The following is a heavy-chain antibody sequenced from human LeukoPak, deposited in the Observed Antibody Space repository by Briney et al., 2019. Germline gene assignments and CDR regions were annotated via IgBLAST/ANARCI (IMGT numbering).Heavy chain of an antibody. J-gene: IGHJ3*02. CDR2: IYTSGST. V-gene: IGHV4-4*07. D-gene: IGHD3-22*01. CDR3: AKSSGYGLVEI. CDR1: GGSISSYY. Sequence: PSETLSLTCTVSGGSISSYYWSWIRQPAGNGLEWIGRIYTSGSTSYNPSLKSRVPISVDTSKNQFSLKRSSVTAADTAVYYCAKSSGYGLVEIWGQGAMGTVSS.